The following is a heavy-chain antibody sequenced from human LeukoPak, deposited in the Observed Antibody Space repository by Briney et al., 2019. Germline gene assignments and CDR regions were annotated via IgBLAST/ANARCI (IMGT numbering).Heavy chain of an antibody. CDR2: IYYSGST. CDR1: GGSIGSSSYY. D-gene: IGHD4-17*01. CDR3: ARERPVADYYGDYVRYYYGMDV. V-gene: IGHV4-39*02. J-gene: IGHJ6*02. Sequence: PSETLSLTCTVSGGSIGSSSYYWGWIRQPPGKGLEWIGSIYYSGSTYYNPSLKSRVTISVDTSKNQFSLKLSSVTAADTAVYYCARERPVADYYGDYVRYYYGMDVWGQGTTVTVSS.